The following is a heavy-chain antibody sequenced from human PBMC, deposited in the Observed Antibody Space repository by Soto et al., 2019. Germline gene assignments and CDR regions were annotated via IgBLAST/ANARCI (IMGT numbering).Heavy chain of an antibody. CDR1: GFTVSSNY. CDR3: ASSSYRIDSTAGDV. CDR2: IYSGGST. Sequence: EVQLVESGGGLVQPGGSLRLSCAASGFTVSSNYMSWVRQAPGKGLEWVSVIYSGGSTYYADSVKGRFTISRDNSKNTLYLQMNSLRAEDTAVYYCASSSYRIDSTAGDVWGQGTTVTVSS. J-gene: IGHJ6*02. V-gene: IGHV3-66*01. D-gene: IGHD3-22*01.